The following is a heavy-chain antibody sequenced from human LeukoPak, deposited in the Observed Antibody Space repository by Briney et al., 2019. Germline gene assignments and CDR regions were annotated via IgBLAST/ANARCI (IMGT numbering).Heavy chain of an antibody. D-gene: IGHD1-1*01. CDR3: AKSSGFLEPLDY. J-gene: IGHJ4*02. Sequence: GRSLRLSCAASGFTFDDYAMHWVRQAPGKGLEWVSGISWNGGSIGYADSVKGRFTISRDNAKNSLYLQMNSLRAEDTALYYCAKSSGFLEPLDYWGQGTLVTVSS. V-gene: IGHV3-9*01. CDR1: GFTFDDYA. CDR2: ISWNGGSI.